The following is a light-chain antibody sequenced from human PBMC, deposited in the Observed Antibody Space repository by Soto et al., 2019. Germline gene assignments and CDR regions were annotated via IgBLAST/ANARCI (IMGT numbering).Light chain of an antibody. V-gene: IGKV1-5*01. CDR2: AAS. CDR1: QSISTW. CDR3: QQYNTYSWT. J-gene: IGKJ1*01. Sequence: DIQMTQSPSTLSASVGDRVTITCRAGQSISTWLAWYQQKPGQAPKRLISAASNLESGVPSRFSGSGAWTEFTLTISGLQHDDFATYYCQQYNTYSWTFGQGTKV.